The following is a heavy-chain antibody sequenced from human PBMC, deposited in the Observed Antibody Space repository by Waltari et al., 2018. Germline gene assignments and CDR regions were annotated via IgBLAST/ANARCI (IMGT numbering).Heavy chain of an antibody. CDR2: IYHSGST. CDR1: GYSISSGYY. J-gene: IGHJ4*02. V-gene: IGHV4-38-2*01. Sequence: QVQLQESGPGLVKPSETLSLTCAVSGYSISSGYYWGWIRQPPGKGLEWIGGIYHSGSTYYNPSLKSRVTISVDTSKNQFSLKLSSVTAADTAVYYCARQPNYYDFWSGYYPGHFDYWGQGTLVTVSS. CDR3: ARQPNYYDFWSGYYPGHFDY. D-gene: IGHD3-3*01.